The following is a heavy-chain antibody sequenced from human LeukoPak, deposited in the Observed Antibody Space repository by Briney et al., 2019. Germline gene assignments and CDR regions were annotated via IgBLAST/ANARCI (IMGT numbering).Heavy chain of an antibody. V-gene: IGHV3-74*01. D-gene: IGHD3-22*01. CDR1: GLTFSSYW. CDR2: INSDGSST. Sequence: PGGSLKLSCEASGLTFSSYWMHWVRQAPGKGLVWVSRINSDGSSTSYADSVKGRFTISRDNAKNTLYLQMNSLRAEDTAVYYCARGLYYYDSSGYGAYWGQGTLVTVSS. CDR3: ARGLYYYDSSGYGAY. J-gene: IGHJ4*02.